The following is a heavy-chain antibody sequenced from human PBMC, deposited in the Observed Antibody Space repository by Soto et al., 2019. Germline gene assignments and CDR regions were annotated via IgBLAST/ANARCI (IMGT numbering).Heavy chain of an antibody. V-gene: IGHV3-30*18. CDR3: AKSDVNYYFFDY. Sequence: GGSLRLSCAASGFTFSSYGMHWVRQAPGKGLEWVAVISYDGSNEFYADSVKGRFTISRDNSKNTLYLQMNSLRAEDTAVYYCAKSDVNYYFFDYWGQGTLVTVSS. CDR2: ISYDGSNE. J-gene: IGHJ4*02. D-gene: IGHD1-7*01. CDR1: GFTFSSYG.